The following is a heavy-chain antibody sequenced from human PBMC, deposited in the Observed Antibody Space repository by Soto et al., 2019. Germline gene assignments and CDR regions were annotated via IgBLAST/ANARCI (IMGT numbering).Heavy chain of an antibody. V-gene: IGHV1-69*06. D-gene: IGHD2-2*01. CDR1: GGTFNSYL. CDR3: ARGLDQPPVGLYFDT. CDR2: IIPAFGTA. J-gene: IGHJ4*02. Sequence: SVEVSCRTSGGTFNSYLIDWVRQAPGQGLEWMGGIIPAFGTAKYAQKFQGRVTITADKSTTTAYMELRTLTSEDTAVYYCARGLDQPPVGLYFDTWGQGTLVTVSS.